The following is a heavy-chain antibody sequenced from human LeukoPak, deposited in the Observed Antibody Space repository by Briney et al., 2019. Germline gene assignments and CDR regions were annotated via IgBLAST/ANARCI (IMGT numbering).Heavy chain of an antibody. CDR2: IYYSGST. CDR3: AGSIDYSGWYAHY. Sequence: SETLSLTCTVSGGSISSYYWSWIRQPPGKGLEWIGYIYYSGSTNYNPSLKRRVTISVDTSKNQFSLKLSSVTAADTAVYYCAGSIDYSGWYAHYWGQGTLVTVSS. CDR1: GGSISSYY. V-gene: IGHV4-59*08. D-gene: IGHD6-19*01. J-gene: IGHJ4*02.